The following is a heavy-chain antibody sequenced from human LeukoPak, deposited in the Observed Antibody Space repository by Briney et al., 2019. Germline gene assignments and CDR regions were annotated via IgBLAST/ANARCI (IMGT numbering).Heavy chain of an antibody. CDR2: MYSGGST. J-gene: IGHJ4*02. CDR3: ARDHVSSGWYVGFDH. CDR1: GFTVNNNY. Sequence: PGGSLRLSCAASGFTVNNNYVSWVRQAPGKGLEWLSVMYSGGSTYYADSVKGRFTISRDNSKNALFLQMNSLRVEDTAVYYCARDHVSSGWYVGFDHWGQGTLVTVSS. V-gene: IGHV3-53*01. D-gene: IGHD6-19*01.